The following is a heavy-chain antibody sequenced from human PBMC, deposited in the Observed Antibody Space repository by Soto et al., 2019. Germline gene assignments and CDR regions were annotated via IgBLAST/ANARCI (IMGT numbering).Heavy chain of an antibody. Sequence: PSETLSLTCTVSGGSISSGDYYWSWIRQPPGKGLEWIGYIYYSGSTYYNPSLKSRVTISVDTSKNQFSLKLSSVTAADTAVYYCAGTIAAAGYFDYWGQGTLVTVYS. V-gene: IGHV4-30-4*01. CDR2: IYYSGST. D-gene: IGHD6-13*01. CDR3: AGTIAAAGYFDY. CDR1: GGSISSGDYY. J-gene: IGHJ4*02.